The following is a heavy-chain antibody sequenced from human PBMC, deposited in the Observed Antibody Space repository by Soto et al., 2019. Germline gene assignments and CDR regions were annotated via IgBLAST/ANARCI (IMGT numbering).Heavy chain of an antibody. CDR3: EKYRTGDTGYGEYVRDY. V-gene: IGHV3-23*01. CDR1: GFTFVGYA. Sequence: GGSLRLSCAASGFTFVGYAMSWFRQAPGKGLEWVSAISGSGGSTYYADSVKGRFTISRDNSKNKLYLQMNSLRAEDTAVYYGEKYRTGDTGYGEYVRDYWGQGTLVTVSS. D-gene: IGHD4-17*01. CDR2: ISGSGGST. J-gene: IGHJ4*02.